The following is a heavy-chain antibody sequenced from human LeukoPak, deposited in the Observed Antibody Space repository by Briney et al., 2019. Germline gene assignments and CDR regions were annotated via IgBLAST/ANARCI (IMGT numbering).Heavy chain of an antibody. J-gene: IGHJ4*02. CDR2: ISSDGSST. D-gene: IGHD6-13*01. Sequence: PGGSLRLSCAVSGFTFSDYWMSWVRQAPGKGLVWVSRISSDGSSTTYADSVKGRFTISRDNAKNTLYLQMNSLRAEDTAVYYCGRGGKVEQLVLARWGQGSLVTVSS. CDR3: GRGGKVEQLVLAR. V-gene: IGHV3-74*01. CDR1: GFTFSDYW.